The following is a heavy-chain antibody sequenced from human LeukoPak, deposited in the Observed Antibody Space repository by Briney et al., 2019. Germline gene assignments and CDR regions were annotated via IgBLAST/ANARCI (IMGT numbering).Heavy chain of an antibody. CDR1: GGSISSYY. J-gene: IGHJ3*02. CDR3: AREEPSIAAAFDAFDI. V-gene: IGHV4-59*01. Sequence: SETLSLTCTVSGGSISSYYWRWIRQPPGKGLEWIGYIYYSGSTNYNPSLKSRVTISVDTSKNQFSLKRSSVTAADTAVYYCAREEPSIAAAFDAFDIWGQGTMVTVSS. D-gene: IGHD6-13*01. CDR2: IYYSGST.